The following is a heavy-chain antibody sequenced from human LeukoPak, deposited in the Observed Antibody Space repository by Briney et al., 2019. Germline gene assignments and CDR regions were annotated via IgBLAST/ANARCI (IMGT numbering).Heavy chain of an antibody. Sequence: SETLSLTCTVSGGSISSSSYYWGWIRQPPGKGLEWIGSIYYSGSTYYNPSLKSRDTISVDTSKNQFSLKLSSVTAADTAVYYCANLNYGSGSYYSEYFQHWGQGTLVAVSS. V-gene: IGHV4-39*01. D-gene: IGHD3-10*01. CDR2: IYYSGST. CDR3: ANLNYGSGSYYSEYFQH. J-gene: IGHJ1*01. CDR1: GGSISSSSYY.